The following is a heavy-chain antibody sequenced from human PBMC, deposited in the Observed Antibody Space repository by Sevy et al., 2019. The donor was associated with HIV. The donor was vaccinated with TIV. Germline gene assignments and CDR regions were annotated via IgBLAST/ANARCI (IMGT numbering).Heavy chain of an antibody. J-gene: IGHJ6*02. CDR2: IKQDGSEK. CDR3: ARAGDCSGGSCYSRLDYYYGMDV. D-gene: IGHD2-15*01. CDR1: GFTFSSYW. Sequence: GGSLRLSCAASGFTFSSYWMSWVRQAPGKGLEWEANIKQDGSEKYYVDSVKRRFTISRDNAKNSLYLQMNSLRAEDTAVYYCARAGDCSGGSCYSRLDYYYGMDVWGQGTTVTVSS. V-gene: IGHV3-7*01.